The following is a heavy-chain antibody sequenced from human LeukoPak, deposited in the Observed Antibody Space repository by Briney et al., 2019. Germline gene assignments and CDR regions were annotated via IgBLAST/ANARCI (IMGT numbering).Heavy chain of an antibody. Sequence: ASVKVSCKASGYTSTSYDINWVRQATGQGLEWMGWMNPNSGNTGYAQKFQGRVTMTRNTSISTAYMELSSLRSEDTAVYYCARVGNYYDSSGYYPKFDYWGQGTLVTVSS. CDR2: MNPNSGNT. CDR1: GYTSTSYD. D-gene: IGHD3-22*01. V-gene: IGHV1-8*01. CDR3: ARVGNYYDSSGYYPKFDY. J-gene: IGHJ4*02.